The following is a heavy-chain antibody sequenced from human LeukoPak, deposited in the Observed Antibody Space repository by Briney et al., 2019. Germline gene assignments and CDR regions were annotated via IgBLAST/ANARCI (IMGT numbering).Heavy chain of an antibody. CDR1: GYTFTSYG. V-gene: IGHV1-18*01. CDR3: ARSCSDGTCYYYYGLDV. J-gene: IGHJ6*02. CDR2: ISAYNGNT. D-gene: IGHD2-15*01. Sequence: GASVKVSCKASGYTFTSYGISWVRQAPGQGLEWMGWISAYNGNTNYAQKLQGRVTMTTDTSTSTAYMELRSLRSDDTAVYYCARSCSDGTCYYYYGLDVWGQGTSVTVSS.